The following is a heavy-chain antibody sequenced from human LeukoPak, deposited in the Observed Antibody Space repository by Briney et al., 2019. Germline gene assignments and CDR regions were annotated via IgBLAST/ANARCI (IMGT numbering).Heavy chain of an antibody. CDR1: GFTLSDYW. CDR3: VRGGRGERPNY. D-gene: IGHD3-16*01. Sequence: GGSLRLSCAASGFTLSDYWMNWVRQAPGKGLEWVANIKQDASEKKYVDSVKGRFTISRDNAKNSVHLQMNSLRVEDTAVYYCVRGGRGERPNYWGQGTLVTVSS. CDR2: IKQDASEK. J-gene: IGHJ4*02. V-gene: IGHV3-7*01.